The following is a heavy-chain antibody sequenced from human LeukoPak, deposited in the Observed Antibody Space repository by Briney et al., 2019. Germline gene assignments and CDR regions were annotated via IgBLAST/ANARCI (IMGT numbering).Heavy chain of an antibody. V-gene: IGHV4-59*01. CDR1: DGSINSYY. J-gene: IGHJ5*02. Sequence: SETLSLTCSVSDGSINSYYWNWIRQPPGKGLEWIGYIYYSGSTNYNPSLKSRVTISVDTSKNQFSLKLSSVTAADTAVYYCAGTSIAAGWWFDPWGQGTLVTVSS. CDR2: IYYSGST. CDR3: AGTSIAAGWWFDP. D-gene: IGHD6-6*01.